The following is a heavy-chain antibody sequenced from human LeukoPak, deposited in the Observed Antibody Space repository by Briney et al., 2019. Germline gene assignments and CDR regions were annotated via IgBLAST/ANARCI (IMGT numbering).Heavy chain of an antibody. Sequence: SETLSLTCAVYGGSFSDYYWSWIRQPPGKGLEWIGEINHSGSTNYNPSLKSRVTISVDTSKNQFSLKLSSVTAADTAVYYCARDGEYYDILTVGRRARKTGPRMDVWGKGTTVTISS. J-gene: IGHJ6*04. CDR3: ARDGEYYDILTVGRRARKTGPRMDV. D-gene: IGHD3-9*01. CDR1: GGSFSDYY. V-gene: IGHV4-34*01. CDR2: INHSGST.